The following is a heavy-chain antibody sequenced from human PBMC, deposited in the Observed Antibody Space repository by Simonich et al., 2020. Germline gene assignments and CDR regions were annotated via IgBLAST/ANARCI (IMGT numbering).Heavy chain of an antibody. CDR3: ARALGSDIDY. J-gene: IGHJ4*02. CDR1: GYSISSGYY. D-gene: IGHD7-27*01. CDR2: IYHSGST. V-gene: IGHV4-38-2*01. Sequence: QVQLQESGPGLVKPSETSLTCAVSGYSISSGYYWGWIRQPPGKGLGWIGSIYHSGSTYYNPSLKSRVTISVDTSKNQFSLKLSSVTAADTAVYYCARALGSDIDYWGQGTLVTVSS.